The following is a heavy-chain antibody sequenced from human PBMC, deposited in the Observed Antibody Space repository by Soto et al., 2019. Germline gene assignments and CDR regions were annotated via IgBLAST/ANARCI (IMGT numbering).Heavy chain of an antibody. Sequence: GESLKISFKGSGYSFTSYWVGWVRQMPGKGLEWMGTIYPGDSVTRYSPSFQGQVTISADKSISTAYLQWSSLKASDTAMYYCARRSSGWYGNFDYWGQGTLVTVSS. CDR3: ARRSSGWYGNFDY. CDR1: GYSFTSYW. CDR2: IYPGDSVT. J-gene: IGHJ4*02. D-gene: IGHD6-19*01. V-gene: IGHV5-51*01.